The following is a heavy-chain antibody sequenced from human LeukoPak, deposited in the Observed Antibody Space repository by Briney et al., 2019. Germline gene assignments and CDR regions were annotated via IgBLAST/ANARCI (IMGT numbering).Heavy chain of an antibody. J-gene: IGHJ3*02. CDR1: GFTFDDYA. D-gene: IGHD3-22*01. CDR2: ISWNSGSI. Sequence: GGSLRLSCAASGFTFDDYAMHWVRQAPGKGLEWVSGISWNSGSIGYADSVKGRFTISRDNAKNSLYLQMNSLRAEDTTLYYCANLLSDTHDSSGYYHAFDIWGQGTMVTVSS. CDR3: ANLLSDTHDSSGYYHAFDI. V-gene: IGHV3-9*01.